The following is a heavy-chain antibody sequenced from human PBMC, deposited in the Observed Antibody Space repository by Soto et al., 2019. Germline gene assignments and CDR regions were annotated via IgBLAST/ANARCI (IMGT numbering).Heavy chain of an antibody. CDR1: GGSISSNGYY. CDR3: ARDGGTAMVLDP. Sequence: LSLTCIVSGGSISSNGYYWNWIRQHPGKGLEWIGYIYHSGSTYYNPSLKSRATISLDTSKNRFSLNLSSVTVADTAMYYCARDGGTAMVLDPWGRGILVTVSS. V-gene: IGHV4-31*03. D-gene: IGHD5-18*01. J-gene: IGHJ5*02. CDR2: IYHSGST.